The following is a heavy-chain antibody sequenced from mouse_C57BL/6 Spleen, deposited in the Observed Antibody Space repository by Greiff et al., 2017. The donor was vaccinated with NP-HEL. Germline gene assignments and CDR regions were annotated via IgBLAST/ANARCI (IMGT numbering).Heavy chain of an antibody. CDR1: GYSITSGYY. J-gene: IGHJ2*01. Sequence: EVKLQESGPGLVKPSQSLSLTCSVTGYSITSGYYWNWIRQFPGNKLEWMGYISYDGSNNYNPSLKNRISITRDTSKNQFFLKLNSVTTEDTATYYCAREEENYDGYFDYWGQGTTLTVSS. V-gene: IGHV3-6*01. CDR2: ISYDGSN. CDR3: AREEENYDGYFDY. D-gene: IGHD2-3*01.